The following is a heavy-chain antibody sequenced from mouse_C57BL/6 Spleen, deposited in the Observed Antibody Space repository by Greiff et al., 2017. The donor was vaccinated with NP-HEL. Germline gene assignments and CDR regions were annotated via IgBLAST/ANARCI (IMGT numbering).Heavy chain of an antibody. Sequence: VQLQQPGAELVRPGTSVKLSCKASGYTFTSYWMHWVKQRPGQGLEWIGVIDPSDSYTNYNQKFKGKATLTVDTSSSTAYMQLSSLTSEDSAVDYCARWGFTTVVATDFDVWGTGTTVTVSS. CDR2: IDPSDSYT. V-gene: IGHV1-59*01. CDR3: ARWGFTTVVATDFDV. D-gene: IGHD1-1*01. J-gene: IGHJ1*03. CDR1: GYTFTSYW.